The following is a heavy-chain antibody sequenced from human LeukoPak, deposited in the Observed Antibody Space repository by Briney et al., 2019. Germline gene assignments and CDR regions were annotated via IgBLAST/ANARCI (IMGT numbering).Heavy chain of an antibody. Sequence: GESLKISCKGSGYSFANYFIAWVRQMPGKGLEWMGIIYPGDSDTRYSPSFQGQVTISADKSINTAYLQWSSLKASDTAMYYCARRRLANKKYYYYYYGLDVWGQGTTVTVSS. CDR1: GYSFANYF. CDR2: IYPGDSDT. D-gene: IGHD3-9*01. J-gene: IGHJ6*02. CDR3: ARRRLANKKYYYYYYGLDV. V-gene: IGHV5-51*01.